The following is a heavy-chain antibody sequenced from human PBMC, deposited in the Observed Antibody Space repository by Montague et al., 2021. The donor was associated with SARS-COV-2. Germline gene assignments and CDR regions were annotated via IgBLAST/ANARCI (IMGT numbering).Heavy chain of an antibody. CDR1: GFTFSSYW. J-gene: IGHJ6*02. CDR2: IKQDGSEK. V-gene: IGHV3-7*03. CDR3: ARDLGAVVVAAIKYYYYGIDV. D-gene: IGHD2-15*01. Sequence: SLRLSCAASGFTFSSYWMSWVRQAPGKGLEWVANIKQDGSEKYYVDSVKGRFTISRDNAKNSLYLQMNSLRAEDTAVYYCARDLGAVVVAAIKYYYYGIDVWGQGTTVTVSS.